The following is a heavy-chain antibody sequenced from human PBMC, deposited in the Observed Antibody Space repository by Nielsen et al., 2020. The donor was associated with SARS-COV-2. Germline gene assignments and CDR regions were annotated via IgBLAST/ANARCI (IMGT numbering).Heavy chain of an antibody. CDR2: ITGSGGRT. V-gene: IGHV3-23*01. CDR1: EFTFGFYA. CDR3: AKDPSLYTSMWSIWFDP. D-gene: IGHD6-19*01. J-gene: IGHJ5*02. Sequence: GGSLRLSCAASEFTFGFYAMAWVRQAPGKGLEWVSTITGSGGRTYYADSVKGRFTISRDNFNNTLFLQMNSLRAEDTAVYYCAKDPSLYTSMWSIWFDPWGQGTLVTVSS.